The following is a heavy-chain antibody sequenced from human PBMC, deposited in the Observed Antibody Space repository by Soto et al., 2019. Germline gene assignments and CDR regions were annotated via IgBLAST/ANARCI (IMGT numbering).Heavy chain of an antibody. V-gene: IGHV5-10-1*01. D-gene: IGHD6-13*01. CDR1: GYSFTSYW. CDR2: IDPSDSYT. CDR3: AGRQAAAGDNDLTFDY. Sequence: EVQLVQSGAEVKKPGESLRISCNGSGYSFTSYWISWVRQMPGKGLEWMGRIDPSDSYTNYSPSFQGHVTISADKSISSAYLQWSSLKDSDTAVYYCAGRQAAAGDNDLTFDYWGQGTLVTVSS. J-gene: IGHJ4*02.